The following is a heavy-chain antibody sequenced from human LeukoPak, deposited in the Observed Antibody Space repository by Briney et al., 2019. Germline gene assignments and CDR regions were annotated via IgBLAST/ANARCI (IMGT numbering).Heavy chain of an antibody. CDR2: INHSGST. J-gene: IGHJ4*02. Sequence: NPSETLSLTCTVSGGPISSYYWSWIRQPPGKGLEWIGEINHSGSTNYNPSLKSRVTISVDTSKNQFSLKLSSVTAADTAVYYCARVRYYGSGSYPFDYWGQGTLVTVSS. CDR1: GGPISSYY. D-gene: IGHD3-10*01. V-gene: IGHV4-34*01. CDR3: ARVRYYGSGSYPFDY.